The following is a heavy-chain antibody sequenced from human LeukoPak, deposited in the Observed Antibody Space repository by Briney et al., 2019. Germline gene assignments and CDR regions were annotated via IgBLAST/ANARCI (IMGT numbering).Heavy chain of an antibody. J-gene: IGHJ6*04. D-gene: IGHD2-2*01. Sequence: PGGSLKLSCAASGFTFSGSAMHWVRQASGKGLEWVGRIRSKASSYATAYAASVKGRFTISRDDSKNTAYLQMNSLKTEDTAVYYCTRQSPSNYCSSTSCPYYYYYGMDVWGKGTTVTVSS. CDR2: IRSKASSYAT. CDR3: TRQSPSNYCSSTSCPYYYYYGMDV. CDR1: GFTFSGSA. V-gene: IGHV3-73*01.